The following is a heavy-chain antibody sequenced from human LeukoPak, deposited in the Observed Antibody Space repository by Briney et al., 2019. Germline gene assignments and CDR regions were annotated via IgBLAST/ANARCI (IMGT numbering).Heavy chain of an antibody. J-gene: IGHJ4*02. CDR3: ARVGDYVWGSYPPFDY. D-gene: IGHD3-16*02. Sequence: SETLSLTCAVYGGSFSGYYWSWISQPPGKVLEWIGEINHSGGTNYNPSLKSRVTISVDTSKNQFSLKLSSVTAADTAVYYCARVGDYVWGSYPPFDYWGQGTLVTVSS. CDR1: GGSFSGYY. V-gene: IGHV4-34*01. CDR2: INHSGGT.